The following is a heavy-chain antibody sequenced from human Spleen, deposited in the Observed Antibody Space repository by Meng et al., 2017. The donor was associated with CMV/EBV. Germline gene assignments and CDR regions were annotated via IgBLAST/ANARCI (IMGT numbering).Heavy chain of an antibody. Sequence: GESLKISCAASGFTFSSYSMNWVRQAPGTGLEWVSSISSSSSYIYYADSVKGRFTISRANSKNTLFLQMNSLRAEDTAVYSCAREVTTDFGVVILRGAFDICGQGTMVTVSS. D-gene: IGHD3-3*01. CDR1: GFTFSSYS. J-gene: IGHJ3*02. V-gene: IGHV3-21*01. CDR3: AREVTTDFGVVILRGAFDI. CDR2: ISSSSSYI.